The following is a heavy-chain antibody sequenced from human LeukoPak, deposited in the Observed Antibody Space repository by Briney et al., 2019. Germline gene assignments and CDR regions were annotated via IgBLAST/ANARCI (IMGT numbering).Heavy chain of an antibody. D-gene: IGHD2-2*01. J-gene: IGHJ3*02. Sequence: GGSLRLSFAASEFPLSTYYMGWVRQPPGKGRGWVSAIRGGGGITYYADSVKGRFTISRDNSKNTLYLQMNSLRAEDTAVYYCASSPLSHCSGTSCQYHDAFDIWGQGTMVTVCS. V-gene: IGHV3-23*01. CDR1: EFPLSTYY. CDR2: IRGGGGIT. CDR3: ASSPLSHCSGTSCQYHDAFDI.